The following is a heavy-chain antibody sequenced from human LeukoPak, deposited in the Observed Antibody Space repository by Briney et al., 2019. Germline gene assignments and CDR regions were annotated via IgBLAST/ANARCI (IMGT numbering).Heavy chain of an antibody. CDR3: SRRWNYGSNHYIHV. CDR2: MNDSGRT. V-gene: IGHV4-34*01. Sequence: SDPLSLPCALYGRSFSNYYGRWLRQPPGKGLEWIGEMNDSGRTNYNPSLMCRLTLSVDTPKKQFSLSFTSVPSADRAVFYFSRRWNYGSNHYIHVWGEGPTVSVSS. CDR1: GRSFSNYY. J-gene: IGHJ6*01. D-gene: IGHD1-7*01.